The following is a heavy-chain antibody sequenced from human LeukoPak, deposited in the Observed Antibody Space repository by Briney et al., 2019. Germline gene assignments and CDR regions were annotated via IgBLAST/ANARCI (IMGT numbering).Heavy chain of an antibody. D-gene: IGHD6-19*01. V-gene: IGHV3-30*04. CDR1: GFTFSSYA. Sequence: PGGSLRLSCAASGFTFSSYAMHWVRQAPGKGLEWVAVISYDGSNKYYADSVKGRFTISRDNSKNTLYLRMNSLRAEDTAVYYCARDGGNRAVAAYSDIPFDYWGQGTLVTVSS. CDR3: ARDGGNRAVAAYSDIPFDY. J-gene: IGHJ4*02. CDR2: ISYDGSNK.